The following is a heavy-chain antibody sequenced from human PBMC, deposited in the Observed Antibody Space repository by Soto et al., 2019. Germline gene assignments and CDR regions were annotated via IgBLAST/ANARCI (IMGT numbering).Heavy chain of an antibody. Sequence: GGALRLSCAASGFTFSSYSMNWVRQAPGKGLEWVSYISSSSSTIYYADSVKGRSTISRDNAKNSLYLQMNSLRDEDTAVYYCARDPVYCSSTSCPCYYYYGMDVWGQGTTVHVSS. CDR1: GFTFSSYS. CDR2: ISSSSSTI. J-gene: IGHJ6*02. V-gene: IGHV3-48*02. D-gene: IGHD2-2*01. CDR3: ARDPVYCSSTSCPCYYYYGMDV.